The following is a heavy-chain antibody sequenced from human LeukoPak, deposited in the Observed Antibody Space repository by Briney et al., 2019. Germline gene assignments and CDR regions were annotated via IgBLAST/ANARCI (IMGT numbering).Heavy chain of an antibody. V-gene: IGHV4-38-2*02. Sequence: SETLSLTCTVSGYSISNGYYWGWIRQPPGKGLEWIGSIYHSGSTYYKPSLKSRVTTSVDTSKNQFSLKLSSMTAADTAVYYCARVVYTGAAAGSVDYWGQGTLVTVSS. CDR2: IYHSGST. D-gene: IGHD6-13*01. CDR3: ARVVYTGAAAGSVDY. CDR1: GYSISNGYY. J-gene: IGHJ4*02.